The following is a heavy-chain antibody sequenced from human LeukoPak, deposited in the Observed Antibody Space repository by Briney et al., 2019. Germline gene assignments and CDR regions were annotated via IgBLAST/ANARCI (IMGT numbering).Heavy chain of an antibody. V-gene: IGHV3-7*01. CDR2: TSQDGTSN. Sequence: GGSLRLSCAASQFTFSNYWMSWVRQAPGKGLERVAHTSQDGTSNYYVDSVKGRFTISRDNAENSLYLQMDSLRAEDTAVYYCATTVPGYPEDYFDNWGQGTLVTVSS. CDR1: QFTFSNYW. CDR3: ATTVPGYPEDYFDN. J-gene: IGHJ4*02. D-gene: IGHD6-19*01.